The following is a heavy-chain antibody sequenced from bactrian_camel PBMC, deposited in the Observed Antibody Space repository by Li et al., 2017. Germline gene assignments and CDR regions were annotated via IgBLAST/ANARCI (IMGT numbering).Heavy chain of an antibody. V-gene: IGHV3S42*01. CDR1: GFTFSNYA. J-gene: IGHJ4*01. D-gene: IGHD2*01. Sequence: DVQLVESGGGLVRPGGSLRLSCAASGFTFSNYAMGWVRQAPGKGLEWVSVLNSGGGSTCYADSVKGRFTISRDNAKSTLYLQLNSLKTEDTAMYFCSSALPIGILGQGTQVTVS. CDR2: LNSGGGST.